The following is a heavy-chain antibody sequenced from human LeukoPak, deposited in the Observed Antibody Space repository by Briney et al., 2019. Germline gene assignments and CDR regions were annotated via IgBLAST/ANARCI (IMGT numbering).Heavy chain of an antibody. CDR1: GGTFSSYA. V-gene: IGHV1-69*13. CDR2: IIPIFGTA. Sequence: ASVKVSCKASGGTFSSYAISWVRQAPGQGLEWMGGIIPIFGTANYAQKFQGRVTITADESTSTAYMELSSLRSEDTAVYYCARDQGYYDSSGYYTPPRYYFDYWGQGTLVTVSS. J-gene: IGHJ4*02. CDR3: ARDQGYYDSSGYYTPPRYYFDY. D-gene: IGHD3-22*01.